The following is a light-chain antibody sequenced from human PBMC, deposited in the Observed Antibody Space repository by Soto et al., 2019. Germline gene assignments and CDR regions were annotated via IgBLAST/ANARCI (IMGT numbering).Light chain of an antibody. J-gene: IGKJ1*01. CDR1: QGISNY. Sequence: DIQMTQSPSSLSASVGDRVTITCRASQGISNYLAWYQQKPGKVPKLLITGASTLQSGVPSRFSGSGSGTDFTLTIKSLQPEDVATYYCQKYNNAPKTFGQGTKVEIK. CDR3: QKYNNAPKT. CDR2: GAS. V-gene: IGKV1-27*01.